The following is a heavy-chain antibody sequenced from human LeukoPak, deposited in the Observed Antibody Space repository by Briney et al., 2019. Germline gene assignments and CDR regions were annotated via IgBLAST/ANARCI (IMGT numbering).Heavy chain of an antibody. J-gene: IGHJ4*02. V-gene: IGHV3-23*01. Sequence: PRGSLRLSCAASGFTFSSYAMSWVRQAPGKGLEWVSAISGSGGSTYYADSVKGRFTISRDNSKNTLYLQMNSPRAEDTAVYYCANIVVVVAATSDFDYWGQGTLVTVSS. D-gene: IGHD2-15*01. CDR1: GFTFSSYA. CDR3: ANIVVVVAATSDFDY. CDR2: ISGSGGST.